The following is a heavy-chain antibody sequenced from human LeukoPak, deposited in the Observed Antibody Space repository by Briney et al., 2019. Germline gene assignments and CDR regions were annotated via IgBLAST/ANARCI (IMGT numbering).Heavy chain of an antibody. CDR2: INPNSGGT. D-gene: IGHD5-24*01. CDR1: GYTFTGYY. V-gene: IGHV1-2*02. J-gene: IGHJ6*02. CDR3: AGGAGYSPLRGYGMDV. Sequence: ASVTVSCTASGYTFTGYYMHWVRQAPGQGLEWMGWINPNSGGTNYAQKFQGRVTMTRDTSISTAYMELSRLRSDDTAVYYCAGGAGYSPLRGYGMDVWGQGTTVTVSS.